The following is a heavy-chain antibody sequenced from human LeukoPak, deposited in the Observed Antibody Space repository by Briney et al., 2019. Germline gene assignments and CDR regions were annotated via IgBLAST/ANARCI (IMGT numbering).Heavy chain of an antibody. D-gene: IGHD6-19*01. CDR2: IRYDGSNK. Sequence: GGSLRLSCAASGFTFRSYGMHWVRQAPGKGLEWVAFIRYDGSNKYYADSVKGRFTIPRDNSKNTLYLQMNSLRAEDTAVYYCAKDLSTLTAVAGTGDYWGQGTLVTVSS. CDR1: GFTFRSYG. V-gene: IGHV3-30*02. CDR3: AKDLSTLTAVAGTGDY. J-gene: IGHJ4*02.